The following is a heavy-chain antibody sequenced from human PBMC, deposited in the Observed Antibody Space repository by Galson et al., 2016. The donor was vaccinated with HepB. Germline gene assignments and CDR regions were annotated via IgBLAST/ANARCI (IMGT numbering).Heavy chain of an antibody. V-gene: IGHV2-5*02. D-gene: IGHD5-18*01. CDR1: GFLVTGSGVG. Sequence: PALVTPTQTLTLTCSVSGFLVTGSGVGVGWIRQPPGKALEWLALIYWDDDKRYSPSLKSRLTITKDTSKNQVVLTMTNMDPVDTATYYCADRRGYSHGYANYCDDTDVWGKGTTVTVSS. CDR3: ADRRGYSHGYANYCDDTDV. J-gene: IGHJ6*03. CDR2: IYWDDDK.